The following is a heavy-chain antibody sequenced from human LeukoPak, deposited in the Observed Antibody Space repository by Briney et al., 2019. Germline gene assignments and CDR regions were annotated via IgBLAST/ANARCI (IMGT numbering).Heavy chain of an antibody. D-gene: IGHD3-10*01. J-gene: IGHJ4*02. CDR3: ARDEDLGEGYFDY. CDR2: IWYDGRNK. Sequence: PGGPLRLSCAASGFTFSSCGMHWVRQAPGKGLEWVAVIWYDGRNKYYADSVKGRFTISRANSKNTLYLQMNRLRAEDTSVYYCARDEDLGEGYFDYWGQGTLVTVSS. V-gene: IGHV3-33*01. CDR1: GFTFSSCG.